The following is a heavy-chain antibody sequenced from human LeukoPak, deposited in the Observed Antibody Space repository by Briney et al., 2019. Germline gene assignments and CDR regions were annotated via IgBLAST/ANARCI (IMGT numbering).Heavy chain of an antibody. CDR2: IGTSGGST. V-gene: IGHV3-23*01. CDR3: AKRVYYDSSAAYFDY. D-gene: IGHD3-22*01. J-gene: IGHJ4*02. Sequence: GGFLRLSCAASGFTFSSYAMSWVRQAPGKGLEWVSAIGTSGGSTYYADSVKGRFTISRDNSKNTLYLQMNSLRAEDTAVYFCAKRVYYDSSAAYFDYWGQGTLVTVSS. CDR1: GFTFSSYA.